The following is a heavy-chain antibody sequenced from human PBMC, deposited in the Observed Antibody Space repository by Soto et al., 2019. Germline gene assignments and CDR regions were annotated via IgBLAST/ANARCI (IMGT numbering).Heavy chain of an antibody. D-gene: IGHD7-27*01. CDR2: ISYDGTNK. CDR1: GFSFSISP. CDR3: ARDPKTSGGQHWAFNYFDS. J-gene: IGHJ4*02. Sequence: QVQLVESGGGVVQPGRSLRLSCAASGFSFSISPMHWLRQAPGKGPEWVALISYDGTNKFYADSVKGRFTISRDNSKSTLYLQVDSLRPEDAAVYYCARDPKTSGGQHWAFNYFDSWGQGTLVTVSS. V-gene: IGHV3-30-3*01.